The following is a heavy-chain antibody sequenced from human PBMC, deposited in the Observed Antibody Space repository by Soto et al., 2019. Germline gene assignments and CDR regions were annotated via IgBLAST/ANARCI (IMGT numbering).Heavy chain of an antibody. CDR2: IYYSGST. J-gene: IGHJ5*02. CDR1: GGSISSYY. CDR3: ARYYDFWSGYYRRWFDP. D-gene: IGHD3-3*01. V-gene: IGHV4-59*08. Sequence: PSETLSLTCTVSGGSISSYYWSWIRQPPGKGLEWIGYIYYSGSTNYNPSLKSRVTISVDTSKNQFSLKLSSVTAADTAVYYCARYYDFWSGYYRRWFDPWGQGTLVTVSS.